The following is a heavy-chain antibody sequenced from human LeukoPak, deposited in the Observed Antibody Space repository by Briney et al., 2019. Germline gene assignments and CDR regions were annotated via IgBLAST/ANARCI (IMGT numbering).Heavy chain of an antibody. CDR1: GYIFTGYY. Sequence: GASVKVSCKASGYIFTGYYMHWVRQAPGQGLEWVGWINPKNGGSNYAQKFQGRVTMTRDRSISTAYMELSRLTSDDTAVYYCARASFWESPINWFAPWGQGTLVTVSS. CDR2: INPKNGGS. J-gene: IGHJ5*02. D-gene: IGHD3-16*01. V-gene: IGHV1-2*02. CDR3: ARASFWESPINWFAP.